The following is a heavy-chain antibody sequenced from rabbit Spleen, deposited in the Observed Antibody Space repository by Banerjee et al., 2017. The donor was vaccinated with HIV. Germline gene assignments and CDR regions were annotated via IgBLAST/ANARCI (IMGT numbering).Heavy chain of an antibody. V-gene: IGHV1S45*01. Sequence: QEQLEESAGGLVQPGGSLKLSCKASGFTLSSYYMNWVRQAPGKGLEWIACIYAGSSGTTYYARWSKGRFSISKTSSSTVTLQMSSLTAADTATYFCSRDNNGWGAHNLWGQGTLVTVS. D-gene: IGHD4-1*01. CDR2: IYAGSSGTT. CDR1: GFTLSSYYM. J-gene: IGHJ4*01. CDR3: SRDNNGWGAHNL.